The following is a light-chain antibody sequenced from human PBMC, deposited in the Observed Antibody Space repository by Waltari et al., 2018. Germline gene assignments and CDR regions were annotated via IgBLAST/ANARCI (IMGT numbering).Light chain of an antibody. V-gene: IGKV2-28*01. J-gene: IGKJ2*01. CDR2: LGS. Sequence: DIEMTQSPLSLTVTPEQPATTSGRSRQSLRPSNGNNYVDWYLQKPGQSPQLLIYLGSNRASGVPDRFSGSGSGTDFTLKITRVEAEDVGVYYCMQSLQTPYTFGQGTNLEIK. CDR1: QSLRPSNGNNY. CDR3: MQSLQTPYT.